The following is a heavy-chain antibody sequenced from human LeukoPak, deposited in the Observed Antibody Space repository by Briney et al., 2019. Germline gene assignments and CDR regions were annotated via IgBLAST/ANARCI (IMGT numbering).Heavy chain of an antibody. CDR1: GGSISSYY. D-gene: IGHD2-2*01. CDR2: IYYSGST. CDR3: ARTQGYCSSTSCPTYYGMDV. J-gene: IGHJ6*02. V-gene: IGHV4-59*08. Sequence: SETLSLTCTVSGGSISSYYWSWIRQPPGKGLEWIGCIYYSGSTNYNPSLKSRVTISVDTSKNQFSLKLSSVTAADTAVYYCARTQGYCSSTSCPTYYGMDVWGQGTTVTVSS.